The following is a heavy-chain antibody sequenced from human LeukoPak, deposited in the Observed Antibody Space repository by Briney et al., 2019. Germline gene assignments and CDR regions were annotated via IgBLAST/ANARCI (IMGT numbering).Heavy chain of an antibody. V-gene: IGHV4-4*07. CDR2: IYTSGST. CDR3: ARDGGALGYCSSTSCSPLDY. Sequence: SETLSLTCTVSGGSISSYYWSWIRQPAGKGLEWIGRIYTSGSTNYNPSLKSRVTMSVDTSKNQFSLKLSSVTAADTAVYYCARDGGALGYCSSTSCSPLDYWGQGTLVTVS. CDR1: GGSISSYY. D-gene: IGHD2-2*01. J-gene: IGHJ4*02.